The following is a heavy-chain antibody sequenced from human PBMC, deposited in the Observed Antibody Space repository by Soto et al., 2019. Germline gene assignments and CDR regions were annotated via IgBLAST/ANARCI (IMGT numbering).Heavy chain of an antibody. V-gene: IGHV3-23*01. CDR1: GFTFSSYA. CDR2: ISGSGGST. Sequence: GSLVLACAASGFTFSSYAMSWVRQAPGKGLEWVSAISGSGGSTYYADSVKGRFTISRDNSKNTLYLQMNSLRAEDTAVYYCVRKGTQVAAQNACYWGQGTLVTVYS. D-gene: IGHD6-25*01. J-gene: IGHJ4*02. CDR3: VRKGTQVAAQNACY.